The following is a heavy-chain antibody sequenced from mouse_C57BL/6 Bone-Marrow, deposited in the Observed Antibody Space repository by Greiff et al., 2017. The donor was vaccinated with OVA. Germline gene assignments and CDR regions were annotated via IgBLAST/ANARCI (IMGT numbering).Heavy chain of an antibody. CDR1: GFNIKDDY. CDR2: IDPENGDT. CDR3: TTYYSNYAAWFDY. D-gene: IGHD2-5*01. V-gene: IGHV14-4*01. Sequence: VQLKQSGAELVRPGASVKLSCTASGFNIKDDYMHWVKQRPEQGLEWIGWIDPENGDTEYASKFQGKATITADTSSNTAYLQLSSLTSEDTAVYYCTTYYSNYAAWFDYWGQGTLVTVSA. J-gene: IGHJ3*01.